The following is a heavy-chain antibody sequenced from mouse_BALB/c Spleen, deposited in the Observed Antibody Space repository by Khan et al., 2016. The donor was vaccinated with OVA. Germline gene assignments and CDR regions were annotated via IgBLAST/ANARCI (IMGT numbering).Heavy chain of an antibody. D-gene: IGHD1-1*01. V-gene: IGHV3-2*02. CDR3: ARGNYYGYAMDY. CDR1: GYSITSNYA. CDR2: ISYSGST. J-gene: IGHJ4*01. Sequence: EVELVESGPGLVKPSQSLSLTCTVTGYSITSNYAWNWIRQLPGNKLEWMGYISYSGSTSYNPSLKSRIPITRDTSKNQFFLQLNSVTTEDAATYYCARGNYYGYAMDYWGQGTSVTVSS.